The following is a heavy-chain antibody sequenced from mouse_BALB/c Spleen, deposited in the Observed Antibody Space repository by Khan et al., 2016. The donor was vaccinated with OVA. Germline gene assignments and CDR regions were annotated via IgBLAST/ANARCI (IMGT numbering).Heavy chain of an antibody. V-gene: IGHV1-9*01. CDR2: ILPGSGST. D-gene: IGHD4-1*02. CDR3: ARANWGFAY. CDR1: GYTFSSYW. Sequence: QVRLQQSGAELMKPGASVKISCKATGYTFSSYWIAWVKQRPGHGLEWIGEILPGSGSTNYNEKFKGKATFTADTSSNTAYMQLSSLTSEDAAVYYCARANWGFAYWGQGTLVTVSA. J-gene: IGHJ3*01.